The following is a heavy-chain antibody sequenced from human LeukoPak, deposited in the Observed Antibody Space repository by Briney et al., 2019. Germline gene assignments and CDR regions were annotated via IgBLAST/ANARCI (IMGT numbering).Heavy chain of an antibody. CDR1: GYTFTSYD. D-gene: IGHD3-10*01. V-gene: IGHV1-18*01. CDR2: ISAYNGNT. J-gene: IGHJ4*02. Sequence: GASVKVSCKASGYTFTSYDINWVRQAPGEGLEWLGWISAYNGNTNYAQKLQGRVTMTTDTSTSTAYMELRSLRSDDTAVYYCATAPNYGSGSFDYWGQGTLVTVSS. CDR3: ATAPNYGSGSFDY.